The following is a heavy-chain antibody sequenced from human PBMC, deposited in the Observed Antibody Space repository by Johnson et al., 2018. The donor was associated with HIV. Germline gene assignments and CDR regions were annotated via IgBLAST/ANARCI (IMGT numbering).Heavy chain of an antibody. Sequence: QVQLVESGGGVVQPGRSLRLSCTASGFTFSNYAIHWVRQAPGKGLEWVTVISYDGSNKYYADSVKGRFTISRDNSKNTLYLQMNSLRAEDTAVYYCARGEGGTYLPDAFDIWGQGTMVTVSS. CDR3: ARGEGGTYLPDAFDI. J-gene: IGHJ3*02. CDR2: ISYDGSNK. V-gene: IGHV3-30*04. D-gene: IGHD1-26*01. CDR1: GFTFSNYA.